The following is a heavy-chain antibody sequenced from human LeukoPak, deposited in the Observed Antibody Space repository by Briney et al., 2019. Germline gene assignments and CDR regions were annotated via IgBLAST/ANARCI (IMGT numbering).Heavy chain of an antibody. CDR1: GGSISSYY. V-gene: IGHV4-59*01. J-gene: IGHJ3*02. CDR2: IYYSGST. CDR3: ARVRRGPRGNAFDI. Sequence: SETLSLTCTVSGGSISSYYWSWIRQPPGKGLEWIGYIYYSGSTNHNPSLKSRVTISVDTSKNQFSLKLSSVTAADTAVYYCARVRRGPRGNAFDIWGQGTMVTVSS. D-gene: IGHD1-14*01.